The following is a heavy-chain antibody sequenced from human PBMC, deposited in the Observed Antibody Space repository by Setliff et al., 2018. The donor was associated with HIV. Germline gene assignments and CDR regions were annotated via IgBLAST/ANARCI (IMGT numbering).Heavy chain of an antibody. D-gene: IGHD2-21*02. J-gene: IGHJ6*02. CDR2: INAGNGNT. Sequence: ASVKVSCKASGYTFTGYYMHWVRQAPGQRLEWMGWINAGNGNTKYSQKFQGRVTITRDTSASKAYMELSSLRSEDTAVYYCASIDCGGDCYSYNYYAMDVWGQGTTVTVSS. CDR3: ASIDCGGDCYSYNYYAMDV. CDR1: GYTFTGYY. V-gene: IGHV1-3*01.